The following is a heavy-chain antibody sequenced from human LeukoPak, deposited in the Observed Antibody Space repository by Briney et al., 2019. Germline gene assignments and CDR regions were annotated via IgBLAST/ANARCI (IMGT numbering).Heavy chain of an antibody. V-gene: IGHV3-21*01. Sequence: GGSLRLSCAASGFTFSKAWMSWVRQAPGKGLEWVSSISSSSSYIYYADSVKGRFTISRDNAKNSLYLQMNSLRAEDTAVYYCARAWEVTMVRGVIASDFDYWGQGTLVTVSS. D-gene: IGHD3-10*01. J-gene: IGHJ4*01. CDR1: GFTFSKAW. CDR3: ARAWEVTMVRGVIASDFDY. CDR2: ISSSSSYI.